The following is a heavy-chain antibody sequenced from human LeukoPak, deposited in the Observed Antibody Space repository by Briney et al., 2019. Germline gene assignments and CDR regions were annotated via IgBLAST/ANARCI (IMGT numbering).Heavy chain of an antibody. CDR3: ARYDSSGYYYAFDY. Sequence: SETLSLTCTVSGGSISSYYWSWLRQPPGKGLEWIGYIYYSGSTNYNPSLKSRVTISVDTSKNQFSPKLSSVTAADTAVYYCARYDSSGYYYAFDYWGQGTLVTVSS. D-gene: IGHD3-22*01. V-gene: IGHV4-59*01. J-gene: IGHJ4*02. CDR2: IYYSGST. CDR1: GGSISSYY.